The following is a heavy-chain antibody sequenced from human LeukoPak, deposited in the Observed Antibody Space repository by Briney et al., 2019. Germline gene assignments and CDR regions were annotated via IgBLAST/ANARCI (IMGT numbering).Heavy chain of an antibody. CDR2: ISSSSSYI. CDR1: GFTFSSYS. D-gene: IGHD5-18*01. Sequence: GGSLRLSCAASGFTFSSYSMNWVRQAPGKGLEWVSSISSSSSYIYYADSVKGRFTISRDNSKNTLYLQMDSLRVEDTAVYYCAKDRPPYSSGYWGQGTLVTVSS. V-gene: IGHV3-21*04. J-gene: IGHJ4*02. CDR3: AKDRPPYSSGY.